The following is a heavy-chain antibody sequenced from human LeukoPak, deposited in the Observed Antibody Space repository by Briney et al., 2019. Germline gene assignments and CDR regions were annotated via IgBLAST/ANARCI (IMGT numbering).Heavy chain of an antibody. CDR2: VFSRGTT. J-gene: IGHJ4*02. Sequence: SETLSLTCTVSGASMNNYYWSWIRQSPEKGLEWLGFVFSRGTTNLNPSFKSRLIMSIDTSKNQFSLRLSSVAAADTAVYFCARSWAAKWELPGQFDSWGQGRLVSVSS. D-gene: IGHD1-26*01. CDR1: GASMNNYY. V-gene: IGHV4-59*08. CDR3: ARSWAAKWELPGQFDS.